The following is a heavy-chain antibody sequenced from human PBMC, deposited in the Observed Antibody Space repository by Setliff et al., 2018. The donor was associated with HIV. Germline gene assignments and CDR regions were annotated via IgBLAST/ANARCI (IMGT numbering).Heavy chain of an antibody. Sequence: ASVKVSCKASGYDFSSYGITRVRQAPGQGLEWMGWISGYSGNTNYAQKVQVRVTMTTDTSTSTADMELRSLRFDDTVVYYCARGKRWPQPYYLDYGGQETLVTV. V-gene: IGHV1-18*01. J-gene: IGHJ4*02. CDR2: ISGYSGNT. CDR3: ARGKRWPQPYYLDY. D-gene: IGHD1-1*01. CDR1: GYDFSSYG.